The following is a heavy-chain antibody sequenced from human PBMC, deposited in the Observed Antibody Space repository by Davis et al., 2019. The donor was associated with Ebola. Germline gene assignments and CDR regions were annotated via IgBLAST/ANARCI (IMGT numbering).Heavy chain of an antibody. CDR3: ARCGIAAAGSDY. CDR1: GFTFSSYG. D-gene: IGHD6-13*01. V-gene: IGHV3-30*03. CDR2: ISYDGSNK. J-gene: IGHJ4*02. Sequence: GESLKISCAASGFTFSSYGMHWVRQAPGKGLEWVAVISYDGSNKYYADSVKGRFTISRDNSKNTLYLQMNSLRAEDTAVYYCARCGIAAAGSDYWGQGTLVTVSS.